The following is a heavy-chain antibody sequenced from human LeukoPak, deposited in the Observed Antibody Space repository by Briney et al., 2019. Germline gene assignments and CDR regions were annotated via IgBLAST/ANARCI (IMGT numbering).Heavy chain of an antibody. CDR1: GGSISSYY. D-gene: IGHD3-10*01. J-gene: IGHJ5*02. V-gene: IGHV4-59*01. Sequence: SETLSLTRTVSGGSISSYYWSWIRQPPGKGLEWIGYIYYSGSTNYNPSLKSRVTISVDTSKNQFSLKLSSVTAADTAVYYCARDASGSGGNWFDPWGQGTLVTVSS. CDR3: ARDASGSGGNWFDP. CDR2: IYYSGST.